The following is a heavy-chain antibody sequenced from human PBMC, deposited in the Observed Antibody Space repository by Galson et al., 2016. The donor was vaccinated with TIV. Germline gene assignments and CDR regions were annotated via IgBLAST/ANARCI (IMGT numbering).Heavy chain of an antibody. CDR1: AVTFGASP. V-gene: IGHV3-30-3*01. CDR2: ISYDGDTK. J-gene: IGHJ3*02. Sequence: SLRLSCAASAVTFGASPLHWVRQAPGKGLQWVALISYDGDTKAYADSVKGRFTISRDNSENTLSLQMNALRPEDTALYYCVREGHGDSSGNSGRAFDMWGRGTMVTVSS. CDR3: VREGHGDSSGNSGRAFDM. D-gene: IGHD1-26*01.